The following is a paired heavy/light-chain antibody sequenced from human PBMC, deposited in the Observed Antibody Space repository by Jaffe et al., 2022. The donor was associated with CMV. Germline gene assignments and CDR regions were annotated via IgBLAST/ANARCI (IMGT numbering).Heavy chain of an antibody. Sequence: QVQLVQSGAEVKKPGSSVKVSCKASGGTFSSYAISWVRQAPGQGLEWMGGIIPIFGTANYAQKFQGRVTITADESTSTAYMELSSLRSEDTAVYYCARDTVVVAAFSKYYYYGMDVWGQGTTVTVSS. CDR3: ARDTVVVAAFSKYYYYGMDV. CDR2: IIPIFGTA. CDR1: GGTFSSYA. D-gene: IGHD2-15*01. J-gene: IGHJ6*02. V-gene: IGHV1-69*01.
Light chain of an antibody. Sequence: DIQMTQSPSSLSASVGDRVTITCRASQSISSYLNWYQQKPGKAPKLLIYAASSLQSGVPSRFSGSGSGTDFTLTISSLQPEDFATYYCQQSETFGQGTKVEIK. J-gene: IGKJ1*01. V-gene: IGKV1-39*01. CDR3: QQSET. CDR2: AAS. CDR1: QSISSY.